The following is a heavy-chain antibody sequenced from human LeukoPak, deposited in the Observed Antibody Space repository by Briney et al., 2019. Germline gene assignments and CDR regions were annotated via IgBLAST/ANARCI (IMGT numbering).Heavy chain of an antibody. D-gene: IGHD2-21*02. V-gene: IGHV3-23*01. J-gene: IGHJ4*02. CDR3: AKARIVVVTALDY. CDR1: GFTFSNYA. CDR2: ITGDGSST. Sequence: GASLRLSCAASGFTFSNYAMGWVRQAPGKGLEWVSAITGDGSSTHNADPVKGRFTVSRDNSKNTLYLQMNSLRAEDTATYYCAKARIVVVTALDYWGQGTLVIVSS.